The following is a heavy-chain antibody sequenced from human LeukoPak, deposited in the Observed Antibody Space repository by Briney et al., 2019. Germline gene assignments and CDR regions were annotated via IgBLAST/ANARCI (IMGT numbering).Heavy chain of an antibody. CDR2: IWYDGSNK. CDR3: AREGSYGYSSNRSILWYGMDV. Sequence: GRSLRLSCAASGFTFSSYGMHWVRQAPGKGLEWVAVIWYDGSNKYYADSVKGRFTISRDNSKNTLYLQMNSLRAEDTAVYYCAREGSYGYSSNRSILWYGMDVWGQGTTVTVSS. CDR1: GFTFSSYG. V-gene: IGHV3-33*01. J-gene: IGHJ6*02. D-gene: IGHD6-13*01.